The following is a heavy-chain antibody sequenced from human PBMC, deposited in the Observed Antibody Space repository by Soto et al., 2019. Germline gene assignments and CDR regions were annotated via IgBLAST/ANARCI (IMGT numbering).Heavy chain of an antibody. V-gene: IGHV3-21*01. CDR1: GFTFSSYS. CDR3: ASNYCGGDCYPDAFDI. CDR2: ISSSSSYI. Sequence: EVQLVESGGGLVKPGGSLRLSCAASGFTFSSYSMNWVRQAPGKGLEWVSSISSSSSYIYYADSVKGRFTISRDNAKNSLYLHMNSLRAEDTAVYYCASNYCGGDCYPDAFDIWGQGTMVTVSS. D-gene: IGHD2-21*02. J-gene: IGHJ3*02.